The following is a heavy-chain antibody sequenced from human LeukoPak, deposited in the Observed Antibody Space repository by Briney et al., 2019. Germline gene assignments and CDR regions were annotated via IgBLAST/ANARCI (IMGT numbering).Heavy chain of an antibody. V-gene: IGHV3-7*01. CDR1: GFTFSSYW. D-gene: IGHD1-26*01. Sequence: GGSLRLSCAASGFTFSSYWMSWVRQAPGKGLEWVANIKQDGSEKYYVDSVKGRFTISRDNAKNSLYLQMNSLRAEDTAVYYCVLFSRVVGATTEVDYWGQGTLVTVSS. J-gene: IGHJ4*02. CDR3: VLFSRVVGATTEVDY. CDR2: IKQDGSEK.